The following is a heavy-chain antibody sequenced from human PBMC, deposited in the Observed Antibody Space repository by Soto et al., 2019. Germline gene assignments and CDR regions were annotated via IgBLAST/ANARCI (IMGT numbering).Heavy chain of an antibody. CDR3: ASRDPGTSVDY. CDR1: GGSFTSNNW. CDR2: IYRTGST. D-gene: IGHD1-7*01. Sequence: GTLSLTCXVSGGSFTSNNWWTWVRQPPGQGLEWIGEIYRTGSTNYNPSLKSRVTISLDKSENQFSLKVTSLTAADTAVYYCASRDPGTSVDYWGQGTLVTVSS. J-gene: IGHJ4*02. V-gene: IGHV4-4*02.